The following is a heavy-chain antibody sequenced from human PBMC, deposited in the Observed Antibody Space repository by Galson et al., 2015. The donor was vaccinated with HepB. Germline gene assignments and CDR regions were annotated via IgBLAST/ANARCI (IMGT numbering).Heavy chain of an antibody. CDR1: GYTFTGYY. D-gene: IGHD2-2*02. V-gene: IGHV1-2*04. CDR3: ARDRVVVVPAAIGHPYYYYGMDV. Sequence: SVKVSCKASGYTFTGYYMHWVRQAPGQGLEWMGWINPNSGGTNYAQKFQGWVTMTRDTSISTAYMELSRLRSDDTAVYYCARDRVVVVPAAIGHPYYYYGMDVWGQGTTVTVSS. J-gene: IGHJ6*02. CDR2: INPNSGGT.